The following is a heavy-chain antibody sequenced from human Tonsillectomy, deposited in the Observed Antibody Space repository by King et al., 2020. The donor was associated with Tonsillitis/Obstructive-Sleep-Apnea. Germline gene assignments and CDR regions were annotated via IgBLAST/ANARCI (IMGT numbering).Heavy chain of an antibody. V-gene: IGHV3-23*04. D-gene: IGHD5-12*01. Sequence: VQLVESGGGLVQPGGSLRLSCSASGFTFSSYAMSWVRQAPGKGLEWVSGISGYGDITYYADSVKGRFTISRDNSKNTLYLQMNSLRAEDTAVYYCARATEGIVATQFDYWGQGTLVTVSS. CDR2: ISGYGDIT. J-gene: IGHJ4*02. CDR3: ARATEGIVATQFDY. CDR1: GFTFSSYA.